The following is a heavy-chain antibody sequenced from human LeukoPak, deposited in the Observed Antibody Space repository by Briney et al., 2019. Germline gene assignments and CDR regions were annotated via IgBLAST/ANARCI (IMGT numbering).Heavy chain of an antibody. CDR3: ARDYYDSSGHLWWFDP. Sequence: SETLSLTCTVSGGSISSYYCSWIRQPAGKGLEWIGRIYTSGSTNCNPSLKSRVTMSVDTSKNQFSLKLTSVTAADTAVYYCARDYYDSSGHLWWFDPWGQGTLVTVSS. J-gene: IGHJ5*02. CDR1: GGSISSYY. CDR2: IYTSGST. D-gene: IGHD3-22*01. V-gene: IGHV4-4*07.